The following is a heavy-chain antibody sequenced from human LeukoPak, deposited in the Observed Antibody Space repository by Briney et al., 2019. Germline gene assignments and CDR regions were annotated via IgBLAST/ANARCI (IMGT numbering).Heavy chain of an antibody. CDR3: ARGYYDSSGYYYSRVDAFDI. CDR1: GGTFSSYT. D-gene: IGHD3-22*01. Sequence: GASVKVSCKASGGTFSSYTISCVRQAPGQGLEWMGRIIPILGIANYAQKFQGRVTITADESTSTAYMELSSLGSEDTAVYYCARGYYDSSGYYYSRVDAFDIWGQGTMVTVSS. V-gene: IGHV1-69*02. J-gene: IGHJ3*02. CDR2: IIPILGIA.